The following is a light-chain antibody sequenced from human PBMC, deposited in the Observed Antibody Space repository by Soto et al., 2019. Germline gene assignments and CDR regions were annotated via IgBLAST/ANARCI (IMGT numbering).Light chain of an antibody. Sequence: QSVLTQPPSVSGAPGQRVTISCTGSSSNIGAGYDVHWYQQLPGTAPKLLIYGNSNRPSGVPDRFSGSKSVTSASLASTGLQAEHQADYYCQSYDSSLSGYVVFGGGTKLTVL. CDR1: SSNIGAGYD. J-gene: IGLJ2*01. CDR3: QSYDSSLSGYVV. CDR2: GNS. V-gene: IGLV1-40*01.